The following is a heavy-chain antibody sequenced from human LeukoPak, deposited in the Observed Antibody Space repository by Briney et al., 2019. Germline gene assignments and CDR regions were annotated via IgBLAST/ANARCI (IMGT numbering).Heavy chain of an antibody. CDR3: ARVRIAAAGTLLYGMDV. D-gene: IGHD6-13*01. Sequence: GASVKVSCKASGGTFSSYAISWVRQAPGQGVEWMGRIIAIFGIANYAQKFQGRVTITADKSTSTAYMELSSLRSEDTAVYYCARVRIAAAGTLLYGMDVWGQGTTVTVSS. CDR2: IIAIFGIA. J-gene: IGHJ6*02. V-gene: IGHV1-69*10. CDR1: GGTFSSYA.